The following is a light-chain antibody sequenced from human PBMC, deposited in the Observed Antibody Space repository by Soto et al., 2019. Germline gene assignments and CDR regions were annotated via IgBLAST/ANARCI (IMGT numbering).Light chain of an antibody. CDR2: GAF. CDR3: MQATQFPWT. CDR1: QSVSSK. J-gene: IGKJ1*01. V-gene: IGKV3-15*01. Sequence: EIVMTQSPATLSVSPGERVTLSCRASQSVSSKLAWFQQKPGQAPRLLIYGAFTRATGIPTRFSGSGSETEFTLTISSLQSEDFAVYYCMQATQFPWTFGQGTKVEIK.